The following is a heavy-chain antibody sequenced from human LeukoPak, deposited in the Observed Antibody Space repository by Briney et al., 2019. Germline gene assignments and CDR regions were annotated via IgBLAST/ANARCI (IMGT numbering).Heavy chain of an antibody. Sequence: ASVKVSCKASGYTFTGYYMHWVQQAPGKGLEWMGLVDPEDGETIYAEKFQGRVTITADTSTDTAYMELSSLRSEDTAVYYCATVSGSYATDYWGQGTLVTVSS. D-gene: IGHD1-26*01. J-gene: IGHJ4*02. CDR3: ATVSGSYATDY. V-gene: IGHV1-69-2*01. CDR1: GYTFTGYY. CDR2: VDPEDGET.